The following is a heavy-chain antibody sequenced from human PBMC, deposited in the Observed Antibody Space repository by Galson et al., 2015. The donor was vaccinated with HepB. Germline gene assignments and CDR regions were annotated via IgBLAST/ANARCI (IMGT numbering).Heavy chain of an antibody. J-gene: IGHJ4*02. CDR2: ISYDGSNK. CDR1: GFTFSSYA. V-gene: IGHV3-30*04. D-gene: IGHD3-10*01. Sequence: SLRLSCAASGFTFSSYAMHWVRQAPGKGLEWVAVISYDGSNKYYADSVKGRFTISRDNSKNTLYLQMNSLRAEDTAVYYCARGVPIGSGSYYDLVDYWGQGTLVTVSS. CDR3: ARGVPIGSGSYYDLVDY.